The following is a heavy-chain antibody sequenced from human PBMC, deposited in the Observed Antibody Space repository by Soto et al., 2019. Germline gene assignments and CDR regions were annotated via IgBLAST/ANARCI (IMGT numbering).Heavy chain of an antibody. CDR3: ARDQGGTGTMPFDY. Sequence: QVQLVESGGGVVQPGRSLRLSCAASGFIFSDYYMTWIRQAPGKGLEWVSGISSSGSTMYYAGSVKGRFTISRDNAKNSLYLQMDSLRAEDTAVYYCARDQGGTGTMPFDYWGQGTLVTVSS. D-gene: IGHD1-7*01. CDR1: GFIFSDYY. V-gene: IGHV3-11*01. J-gene: IGHJ4*02. CDR2: ISSSGSTM.